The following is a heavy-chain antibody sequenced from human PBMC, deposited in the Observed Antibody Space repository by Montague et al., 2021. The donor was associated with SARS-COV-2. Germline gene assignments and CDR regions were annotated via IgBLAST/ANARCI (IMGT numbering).Heavy chain of an antibody. CDR3: ARFAYRLLFIASYYGMDV. CDR2: ISNSGSN. J-gene: IGHJ6*02. CDR1: GGSFSGYY. V-gene: IGHV4-34*01. Sequence: SETLSLTCAVYGGSFSGYYWCWIRQPPGQGLEWIGVISNSGSNNYNPSLKSRVTLTIDTSKNQYSLKLSSVTAADTAVYYCARFAYRLLFIASYYGMDVWG. D-gene: IGHD2-2*01.